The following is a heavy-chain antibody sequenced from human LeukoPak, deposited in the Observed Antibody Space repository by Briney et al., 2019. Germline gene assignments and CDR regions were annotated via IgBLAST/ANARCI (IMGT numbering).Heavy chain of an antibody. Sequence: GSLRLSCAASGFTVSNTYMSWIRQPPGKGLEWIGEINHSGTTNYNPSLKSRVTISVDTSKNQFSLKLSSVTAADTAVYYCARRSSKRFNWYFDLWGRGTLVTVSS. CDR3: ARRSSKRFNWYFDL. CDR2: INHSGTT. CDR1: GFTVSNTY. V-gene: IGHV4-34*01. J-gene: IGHJ2*01. D-gene: IGHD5-24*01.